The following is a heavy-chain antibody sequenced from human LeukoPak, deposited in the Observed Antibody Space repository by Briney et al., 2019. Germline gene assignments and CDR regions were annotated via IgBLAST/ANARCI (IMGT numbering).Heavy chain of an antibody. CDR1: GGTFSSYA. D-gene: IGHD4-17*01. J-gene: IGHJ4*02. CDR2: IIPIFGTA. CDR3: ARGHYDLSFDY. V-gene: IGHV1-69*05. Sequence: ASVKVSCKASGGTFSSYAISWVRQAPGQGLEWMGGIIPIFGTANYAQKFQGRVTITTDESTSTAYMELSSLRSEDTAVYYCARGHYDLSFDYWGQGTLSPSPQ.